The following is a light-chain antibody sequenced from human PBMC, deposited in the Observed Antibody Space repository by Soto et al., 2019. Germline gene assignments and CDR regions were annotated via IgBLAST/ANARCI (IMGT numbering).Light chain of an antibody. V-gene: IGKV1-5*01. CDR3: QQYTTYWT. CDR2: DAS. Sequence: DIQMTQSPSTLSASVGDIVTITCRASQSINTWVAWYQQKPGKAPTILIHDASTLESGVPSRFSGSGSGTEFTLTISSLQPNDSATYYCQQYTTYWTFGQGTKVDIK. CDR1: QSINTW. J-gene: IGKJ1*01.